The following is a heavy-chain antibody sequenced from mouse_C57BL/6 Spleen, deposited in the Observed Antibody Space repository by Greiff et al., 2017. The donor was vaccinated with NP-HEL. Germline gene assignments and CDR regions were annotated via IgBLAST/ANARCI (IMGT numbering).Heavy chain of an antibody. CDR3: ARWGSSYVRLYYFDY. Sequence: EVQGVESGGGLVKPGGSLKLSCAASGFTFSDYGMHWVRQAPEQGLEWVAYISSGSSTIYYVDTVKGRFTISRDNAKNTLFLQMTSLRSEDTAMYYCARWGSSYVRLYYFDYWGQGTTLTVSS. D-gene: IGHD1-1*01. CDR2: ISSGSSTI. CDR1: GFTFSDYG. V-gene: IGHV5-17*01. J-gene: IGHJ2*01.